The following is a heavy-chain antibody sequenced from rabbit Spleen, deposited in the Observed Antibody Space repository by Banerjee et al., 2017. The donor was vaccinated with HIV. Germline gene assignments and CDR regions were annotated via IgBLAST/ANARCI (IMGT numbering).Heavy chain of an antibody. V-gene: IGHV1S47*01. J-gene: IGHJ4*01. CDR1: GFDFSNYG. D-gene: IGHD2-1*01. Sequence: QEQLEESGRGLVRPEGSLTLTCKASGFDFSNYGVSWVRQAPGKGLEWIGYIEPIFGNTYYANWVNGRFTISSHNAQNTLYLQLSSLTAADTATYFCVRDQAGDADYGPYYLNLWGPGTLVTVS. CDR2: IEPIFGNT. CDR3: VRDQAGDADYGPYYLNL.